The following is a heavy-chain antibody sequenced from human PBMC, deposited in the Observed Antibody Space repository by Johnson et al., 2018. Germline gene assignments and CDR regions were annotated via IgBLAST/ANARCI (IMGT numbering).Heavy chain of an antibody. CDR2: ISSRGSNI. V-gene: IGHV3-11*01. J-gene: IGHJ3*02. Sequence: VQLLESGGGVVQPGRSLRLSCAASGFTFSDYYMSWIRQAPGKGLEWVSYISSRGSNIYYADSVKGRFIISRANAKNSLYLQMNSLRAEDTAVYYCARDVPQWLVFHAFDIWGQGTMVTVSS. CDR1: GFTFSDYY. CDR3: ARDVPQWLVFHAFDI. D-gene: IGHD6-19*01.